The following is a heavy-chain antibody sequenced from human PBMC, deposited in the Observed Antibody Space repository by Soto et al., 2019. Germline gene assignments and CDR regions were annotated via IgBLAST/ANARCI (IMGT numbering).Heavy chain of an antibody. CDR1: GYTFLTHG. V-gene: IGHV1-18*01. CDR2: ISTYNGNT. Sequence: ASVKVSCKASGYTFLTHGLGWVRQAPGEGFEWMGWISTYNGNTNYPQKVQGRVTMTTDTSASTAYMELRSLRSDDTAVYYCARGESGSSSLDYLGQGALVTVSS. J-gene: IGHJ4*02. CDR3: ARGESGSSSLDY. D-gene: IGHD6-6*01.